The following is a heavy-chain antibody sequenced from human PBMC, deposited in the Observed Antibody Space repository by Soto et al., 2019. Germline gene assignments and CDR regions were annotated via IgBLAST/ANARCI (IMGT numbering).Heavy chain of an antibody. Sequence: GGSLRLSCAASGFTFSSYGMHWVRQAPGKGLEWVAVISYDGSNKYYADSVKGRFTISRDNSKNTLYLQMNSLRAEDTAVYYCAKDQGDYYDSSGKGSFDYWGQGT. CDR1: GFTFSSYG. D-gene: IGHD3-22*01. V-gene: IGHV3-30*18. J-gene: IGHJ4*02. CDR2: ISYDGSNK. CDR3: AKDQGDYYDSSGKGSFDY.